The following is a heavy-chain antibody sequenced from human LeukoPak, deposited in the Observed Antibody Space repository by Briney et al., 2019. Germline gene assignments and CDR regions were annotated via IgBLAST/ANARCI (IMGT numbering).Heavy chain of an antibody. CDR3: AKDSEPLGVAAGHFDY. D-gene: IGHD2-15*01. CDR1: GFTFSNYA. V-gene: IGHV3-23*01. Sequence: GGSLRLSCVASGFTFSNYAMAWVRQAPGKGLEWVSAISASVGTTYYADSVKGPFTISRDNSKNTLFLQMNSLGADDTAVYYCAKDSEPLGVAAGHFDYWGQGTLVTVSS. CDR2: ISASVGTT. J-gene: IGHJ4*02.